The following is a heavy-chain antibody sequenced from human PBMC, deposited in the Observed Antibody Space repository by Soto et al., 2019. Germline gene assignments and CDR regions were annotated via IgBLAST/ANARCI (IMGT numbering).Heavy chain of an antibody. D-gene: IGHD1-26*01. CDR1: GYTFTGYY. Sequence: ASLKVSCKASGYTFTGYYMHWVRQAPGQGLEWMGWINPNSGGTNYAQKFQGWVTMTRDTSISTAYMELRSLRSDDTAVYYCAREWDFRWEPPRGGVFDYWGQGTLVTVSS. V-gene: IGHV1-2*04. CDR2: INPNSGGT. J-gene: IGHJ4*02. CDR3: AREWDFRWEPPRGGVFDY.